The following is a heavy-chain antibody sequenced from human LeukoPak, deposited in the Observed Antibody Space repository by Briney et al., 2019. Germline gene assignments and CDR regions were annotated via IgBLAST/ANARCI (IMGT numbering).Heavy chain of an antibody. CDR1: GYTFTSYA. Sequence: ASVKVSCKASGYTFTSYAMNWVRQAPGQGLEWMGWINTNTGNPTYAQGFTGRFVFSLDTSVSTAYLQISSLKAEDTAVYYRATPTVTTFSNMDVWGKGTTVTVSS. D-gene: IGHD4-17*01. J-gene: IGHJ6*03. V-gene: IGHV7-4-1*02. CDR2: INTNTGNP. CDR3: ATPTVTTFSNMDV.